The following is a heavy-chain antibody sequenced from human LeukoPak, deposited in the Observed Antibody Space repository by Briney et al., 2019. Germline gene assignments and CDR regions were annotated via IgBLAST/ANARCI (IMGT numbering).Heavy chain of an antibody. V-gene: IGHV4-39*01. CDR2: IYYSGST. Sequence: SETLSLTCTVSGGSISSSSYYWGWIRQPPGKGLEWIGSIYYSGSTYYNPSLKSRVTISVDTSKNQFSLKLSSVTAADTAVYYCARQSGSCSEYWGQGTLVTVSS. D-gene: IGHD3-10*02. CDR3: ARQSGSCSEY. CDR1: GGSISSSSYY. J-gene: IGHJ4*02.